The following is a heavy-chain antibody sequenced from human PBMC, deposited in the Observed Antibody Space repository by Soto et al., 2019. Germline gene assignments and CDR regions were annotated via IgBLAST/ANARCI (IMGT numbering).Heavy chain of an antibody. V-gene: IGHV4-31*03. Sequence: QVQLQESGPGLVKPSQTLSLTGTVSGGSISSGAYYWSWIRQPPGKGLEWIGYIYYSGSTYYNPSLKSRVTISVDTSKNQFSLKLSSVTAADTAVYYCARWPQLEPRFDYWGQGTLVTVSS. J-gene: IGHJ4*02. CDR3: ARWPQLEPRFDY. CDR2: IYYSGST. CDR1: GGSISSGAYY. D-gene: IGHD1-1*01.